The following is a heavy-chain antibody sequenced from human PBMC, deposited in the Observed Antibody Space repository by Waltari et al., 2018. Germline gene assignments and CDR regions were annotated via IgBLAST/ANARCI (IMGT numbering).Heavy chain of an antibody. CDR2: FNTNTGNP. CDR1: GYIFSNYA. Sequence: QVQLVQSGSELKKPGASVMVSCKASGYIFSNYAMNWVRQAPGQGLEWMGWFNTNTGNPTYAQGFTGRFVFSLDTSVSTTYLQISSLKAEDTSVYYCAKGIQLWGRGSWYFDDWGQGTLVTVSS. CDR3: AKGIQLWGRGSWYFDD. V-gene: IGHV7-4-1*02. D-gene: IGHD5-18*01. J-gene: IGHJ4*02.